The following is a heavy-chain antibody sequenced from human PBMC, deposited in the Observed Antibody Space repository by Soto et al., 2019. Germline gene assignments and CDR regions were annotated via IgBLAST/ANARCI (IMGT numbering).Heavy chain of an antibody. CDR2: INPKSGGT. D-gene: IGHD3-22*01. J-gene: IGHJ4*02. CDR1: GYTFSAYY. V-gene: IGHV1-2*02. CDR3: ARGATFAYDTSGYSVY. Sequence: ASVKVSCKTSGYTFSAYYMHWVRQAPGQGLEWMGWINPKSGGTLYAQKFQGRVTMTRDTSISTAYMELSRLRSDDTAVYYCARGATFAYDTSGYSVYWGQGTLVTVYS.